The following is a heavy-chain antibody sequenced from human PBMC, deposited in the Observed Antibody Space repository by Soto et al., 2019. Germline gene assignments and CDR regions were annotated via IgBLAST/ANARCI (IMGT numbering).Heavy chain of an antibody. J-gene: IGHJ5*02. Sequence: GGSLRLSCAASGFTFTNAWMNWVRQAPGKGLEWVGRIKSETDGGTTDYAAPVKDRFTISRDDSKNTIYLQMHSLKTEDTAVYYCARRISIFGVPSRFDPWGQGTLVTVSS. CDR1: GFTFTNAW. D-gene: IGHD3-3*01. V-gene: IGHV3-15*07. CDR2: IKSETDGGTT. CDR3: ARRISIFGVPSRFDP.